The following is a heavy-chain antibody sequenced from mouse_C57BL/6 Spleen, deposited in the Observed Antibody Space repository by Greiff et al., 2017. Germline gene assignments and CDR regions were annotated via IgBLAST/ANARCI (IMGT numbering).Heavy chain of an antibody. CDR3: ARRSGDYYVKDYYAMDY. CDR1: GFSLTSYG. CDR2: IWSGGSP. D-gene: IGHD2-1*01. J-gene: IGHJ4*01. Sequence: QVHVKQSGPGLVQPSQSLSITCTVSGFSLTSYGVHWVRQSPGKGLEWLGVIWSGGSPDYNAAFISKLSISKDNSKSQVFFKMNSLQADDTAIYYCARRSGDYYVKDYYAMDYWGQGTSVTVSS. V-gene: IGHV2-2*01.